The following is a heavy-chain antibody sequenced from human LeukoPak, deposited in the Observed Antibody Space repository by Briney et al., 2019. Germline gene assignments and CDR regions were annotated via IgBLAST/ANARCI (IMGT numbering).Heavy chain of an antibody. J-gene: IGHJ6*04. V-gene: IGHV4-59*11. Sequence: PSETLSLTCTVSGGSISSHYWSWIRQPPGKGLEGIGYIYYSGSTNYNPSLKSRVTISVDTSKNQFSLKLSSVTAADTAVYYCARDPGYYYDSSGYYWDVWGKGTTVTVSS. CDR1: GGSISSHY. CDR2: IYYSGST. CDR3: ARDPGYYYDSSGYYWDV. D-gene: IGHD3-22*01.